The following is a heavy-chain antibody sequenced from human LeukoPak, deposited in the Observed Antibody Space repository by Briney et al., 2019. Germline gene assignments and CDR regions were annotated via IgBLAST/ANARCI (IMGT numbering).Heavy chain of an antibody. CDR1: GGSISSGSYY. Sequence: SETLSLTCTVSGGSISSGSYYWGWIRQPPGKGLEWIGSISYSGSTYYNPSLKSRVTIFVDASKNQFPLKLSSVTAADTAVYYCARQTDYYDGSGYPHFWGQGTLVTVSS. CDR3: ARQTDYYDGSGYPHF. V-gene: IGHV4-39*01. D-gene: IGHD3-22*01. CDR2: ISYSGST. J-gene: IGHJ4*02.